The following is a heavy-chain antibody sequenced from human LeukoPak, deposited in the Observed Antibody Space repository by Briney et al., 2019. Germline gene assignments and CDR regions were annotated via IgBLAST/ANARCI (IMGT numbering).Heavy chain of an antibody. Sequence: PGGSLRLSCSASGFTFSSYAMHRVRQAPGKGLEYVSAISSNGGSTYYADSVRGRFTISRDNSKNTLYLQMSSLRAEDTAVYYCARLPGYSSGWYSVFAFDYWGQGTLVTVSS. CDR3: ARLPGYSSGWYSVFAFDY. J-gene: IGHJ4*02. D-gene: IGHD6-19*01. CDR2: ISSNGGST. V-gene: IGHV3-64D*06. CDR1: GFTFSSYA.